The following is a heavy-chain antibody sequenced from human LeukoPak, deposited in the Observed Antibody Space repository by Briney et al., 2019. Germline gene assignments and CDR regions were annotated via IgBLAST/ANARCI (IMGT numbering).Heavy chain of an antibody. Sequence: SVKVSCKASGGTFSSYAISWVRQAPGQGLEWMGRIIPILGIANYAQKFQGRATITADKSTSTAYMELSSLRSEDTAVYYCARDYYDSSGYMYFQHWGQGTLVTVSS. J-gene: IGHJ1*01. D-gene: IGHD3-22*01. CDR3: ARDYYDSSGYMYFQH. CDR2: IIPILGIA. CDR1: GGTFSSYA. V-gene: IGHV1-69*04.